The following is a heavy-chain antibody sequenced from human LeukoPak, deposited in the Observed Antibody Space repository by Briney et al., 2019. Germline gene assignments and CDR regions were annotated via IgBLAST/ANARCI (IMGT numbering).Heavy chain of an antibody. D-gene: IGHD5-18*01. Sequence: RALRPSCAASGVPFRNYLTSVGRQAPGEGLVWVDKIKEDGSEQYYVDSVKGRFTISRENAKNSLYLQMNSLRAEDTAVYYCARGIQIDYWGQGTLVTVSS. V-gene: IGHV3-7*04. CDR1: GVPFRNYL. CDR2: IKEDGSEQ. CDR3: ARGIQIDY. J-gene: IGHJ4*02.